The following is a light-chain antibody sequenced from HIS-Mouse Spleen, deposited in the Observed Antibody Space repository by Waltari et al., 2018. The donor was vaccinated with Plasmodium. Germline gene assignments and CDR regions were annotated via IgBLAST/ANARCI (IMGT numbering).Light chain of an antibody. CDR2: EVS. J-gene: IGLJ2*01. V-gene: IGLV2-8*01. Sequence: QSALTQPPSAPGSPGQSVPIPCTGTPSDVGGYTLFSWYQQHPGKAPKLMIYEVSKRPSGVPDRFSGSKSGNTASLTVSGLQAEDEADYYCSSYAGSNNLVFGGGTKLTVL. CDR3: SSYAGSNNLV. CDR1: PSDVGGYTL.